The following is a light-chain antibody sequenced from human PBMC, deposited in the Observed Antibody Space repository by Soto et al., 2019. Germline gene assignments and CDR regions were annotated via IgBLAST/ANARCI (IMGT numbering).Light chain of an antibody. V-gene: IGKV3-15*01. CDR1: QSVNNN. CDR2: GAS. CDR3: QQYNNLPPDT. J-gene: IGKJ2*01. Sequence: EIILTQSPASLSVSPGERATLSGRASQSVNNNLPGYQQKPGQAPRLLIYGASTRATGIPGRFRGSGSGTEFTLTITSLQSEDFAVYFCQQYNNLPPDTFGHGTKREIK.